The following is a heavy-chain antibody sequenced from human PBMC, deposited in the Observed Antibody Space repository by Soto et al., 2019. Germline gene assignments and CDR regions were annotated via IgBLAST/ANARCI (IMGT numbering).Heavy chain of an antibody. CDR3: ARVDPAMGVYWYFDL. CDR1: GFTFSRFW. CDR2: IKRDGSEK. Sequence: EVQLVESGGGLVQPGGSLRLSCAASGFTFSRFWMSWVRQVPGKGLEWVANIKRDGSEKYYVDSVKGRFTISRDNAKNSLYLQMNSLRAEDTAVCYCARVDPAMGVYWYFDLWGRGTLVTVSS. V-gene: IGHV3-7*04. D-gene: IGHD5-18*01. J-gene: IGHJ2*01.